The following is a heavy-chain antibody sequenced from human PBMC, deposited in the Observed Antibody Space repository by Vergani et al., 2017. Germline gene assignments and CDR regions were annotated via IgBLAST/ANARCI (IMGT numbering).Heavy chain of an antibody. CDR1: GFTFSSYS. D-gene: IGHD6-6*01. V-gene: IGHV3-21*01. CDR2: ISSSSSYI. CDR3: ARWLGSSSQSNFDY. Sequence: EVQLVESGGGLVKPGGSLRLSCAASGFTFSSYSMNWVRQAPGKGLEWVSSISSSSSYIYYADSVKGRFTISRDNAKNSLYLQMNSLRAEDTAVYYCARWLGSSSQSNFDYWGQGTLVTVSS. J-gene: IGHJ4*02.